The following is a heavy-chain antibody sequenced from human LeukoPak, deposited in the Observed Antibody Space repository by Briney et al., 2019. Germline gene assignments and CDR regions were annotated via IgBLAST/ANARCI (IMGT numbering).Heavy chain of an antibody. CDR2: ITYDGGKE. CDR3: AKDLSSGGGY. D-gene: IGHD6-19*01. CDR1: GFTFSSYA. Sequence: PGGSLRLSCAASGFTFSSYAMHWVRQAPGKGLEWVAVITYDGGKEYYADSVKGRLTISRDNSKNTLYLQMNSLRAEDTAVYYCAKDLSSGGGYWGQGTLVTVSS. J-gene: IGHJ4*02. V-gene: IGHV3-30-3*01.